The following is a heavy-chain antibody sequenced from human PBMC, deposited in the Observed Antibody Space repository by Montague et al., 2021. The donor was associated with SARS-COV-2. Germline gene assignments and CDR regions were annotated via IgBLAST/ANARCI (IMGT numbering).Heavy chain of an antibody. V-gene: IGHV3-23*01. CDR3: AKDWELRYFDWLSHGWFDP. D-gene: IGHD3-9*01. Sequence: SLRLSCAASGFTFSSYAMSWVRQAPGKGLEWVSAISGSGGSTYYADSVKGRFTISRDNSKNTLYLQMNSPRAEDTAVYYCAKDWELRYFDWLSHGWFDPWGQGTLVTVSS. J-gene: IGHJ5*02. CDR2: ISGSGGST. CDR1: GFTFSSYA.